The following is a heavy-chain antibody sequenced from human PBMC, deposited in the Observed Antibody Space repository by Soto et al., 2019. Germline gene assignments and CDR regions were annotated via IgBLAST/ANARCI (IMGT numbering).Heavy chain of an antibody. V-gene: IGHV1-18*04. CDR1: GYTFTSYG. Sequence: GASVKVSCKASGYTFTSYGISWVRQAPGQGLEWMGWISAYNGNTNYAQKLQGRVTMTTDTSTSTTYMELRSLRSDDTAVYYCARTATYYDFWSGHEENWFDPWGQGTLVIVSS. D-gene: IGHD3-3*01. CDR3: ARTATYYDFWSGHEENWFDP. J-gene: IGHJ5*02. CDR2: ISAYNGNT.